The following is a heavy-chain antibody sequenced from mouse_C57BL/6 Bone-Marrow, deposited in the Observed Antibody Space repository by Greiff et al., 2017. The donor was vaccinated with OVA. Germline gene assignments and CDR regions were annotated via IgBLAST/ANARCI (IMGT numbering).Heavy chain of an antibody. Sequence: DVMLVESGGDLVKPGGSLKLSCAASGFTFSSYGMSWVRQTPDKRLEWVATISSGGSYTYYPDSVKGRFTFSRDNATNTLYLHMSSLKSEDTAVYYCERHPSFDVWGTGTTVTVSS. V-gene: IGHV5-6*02. J-gene: IGHJ1*03. CDR2: ISSGGSYT. CDR1: GFTFSSYG. CDR3: ERHPSFDV.